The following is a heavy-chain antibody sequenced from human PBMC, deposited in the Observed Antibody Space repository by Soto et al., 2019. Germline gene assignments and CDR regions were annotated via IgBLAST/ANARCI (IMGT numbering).Heavy chain of an antibody. V-gene: IGHV1-69*06. CDR2: IIPIFGTA. Sequence: SVKVSCKASGGTFSSYAISWVRQAPGQGLEWMGGIIPIFGTANYAQKFQGRVTITADKSTSTAYMELSSLRSEDTAVYYCARDGSSSWYSYGMDVWGQGTAVTVSS. D-gene: IGHD6-13*01. CDR1: GGTFSSYA. CDR3: ARDGSSSWYSYGMDV. J-gene: IGHJ6*02.